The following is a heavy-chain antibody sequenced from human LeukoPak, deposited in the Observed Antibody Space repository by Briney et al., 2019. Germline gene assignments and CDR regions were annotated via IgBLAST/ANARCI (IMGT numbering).Heavy chain of an antibody. CDR2: ISGSGGST. V-gene: IGHV3-23*01. Sequence: GRSLRLSCAASGFTFSSYGMHSVRQAPGKGLEWVSAISGSGGSTYYADSVKGRFTISRDNSKNTLYLQMNSLRAEDTAVYYCARSLYPLGDYWGQGTLVTVSS. D-gene: IGHD7-27*01. CDR1: GFTFSSYG. J-gene: IGHJ4*02. CDR3: ARSLYPLGDY.